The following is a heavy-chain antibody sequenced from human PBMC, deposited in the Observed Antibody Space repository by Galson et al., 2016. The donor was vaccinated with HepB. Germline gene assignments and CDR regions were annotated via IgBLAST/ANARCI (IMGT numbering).Heavy chain of an antibody. CDR2: ITYSGTT. CDR1: GFSVRGSNYH. Sequence: ETLSLTCFVSGFSVRGSNYHWGWIRQSPGKGLEWVGSITYSGTTYNNPSLKSRVTVSVDTSRDHFSLMLESVTAADTAVYYCARQHPTGDAPDLWGQGTLVTVSS. J-gene: IGHJ5*02. D-gene: IGHD4-17*01. V-gene: IGHV4-39*01. CDR3: ARQHPTGDAPDL.